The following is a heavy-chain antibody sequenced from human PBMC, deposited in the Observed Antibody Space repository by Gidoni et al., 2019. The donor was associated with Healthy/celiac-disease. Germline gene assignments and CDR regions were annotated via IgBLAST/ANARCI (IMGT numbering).Heavy chain of an antibody. Sequence: QVQLQESGPGLVKPSETLSLTCTVSGGSISSYYWSWIRQPPGKGLEWIGYIYYSGSTNYNPSLKSRVTISVDTSKNQFSLKLSSVTAADTAVYYCARDGGVAAAGAYYYYGMDVWGQGTTVTVSS. CDR3: ARDGGVAAAGAYYYYGMDV. V-gene: IGHV4-59*01. J-gene: IGHJ6*02. CDR1: GGSISSYY. D-gene: IGHD6-13*01. CDR2: IYYSGST.